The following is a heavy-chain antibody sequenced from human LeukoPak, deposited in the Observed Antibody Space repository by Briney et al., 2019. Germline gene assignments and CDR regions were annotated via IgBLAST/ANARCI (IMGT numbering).Heavy chain of an antibody. Sequence: SETLSLTCVVSGYSISSGYHWGWIRQPPGKGLDWIGSIYRSGITYYNPSLKSRVTISVDTSKNQFSLKLSSVTAADTAVYYCARHNWTFDIWGQGTTVTASS. CDR2: IYRSGIT. CDR1: GYSISSGYH. CDR3: ARHNWTFDI. D-gene: IGHD1-20*01. V-gene: IGHV4-38-2*01. J-gene: IGHJ3*02.